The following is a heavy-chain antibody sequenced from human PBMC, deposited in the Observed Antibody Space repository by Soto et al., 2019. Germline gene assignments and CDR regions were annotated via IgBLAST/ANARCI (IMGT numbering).Heavy chain of an antibody. CDR3: ARESGGATATLDYYYFYMDV. J-gene: IGHJ6*03. CDR2: INPNSGVT. Sequence: QVQLVQSGAEVRKPGASVTVSCRSSGGSFNDYYIHWVRQAPGQGLEWMGWINPNSGVTKYAQKFQGWGSMTRDTSIRTVYMQLSRLRSDDTAVYYCARESGGATATLDYYYFYMDVWGTGTTVTVSS. CDR1: GGSFNDYY. V-gene: IGHV1-2*04. D-gene: IGHD5-12*01.